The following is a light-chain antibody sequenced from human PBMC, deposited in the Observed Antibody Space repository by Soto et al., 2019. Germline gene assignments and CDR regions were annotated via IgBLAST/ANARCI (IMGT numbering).Light chain of an antibody. J-gene: IGKJ5*01. CDR2: KTS. V-gene: IGKV2-24*01. Sequence: DLVMTQTPLSSPVTLGQPASISCRSSESLVHRDGNTYLSWLQQRPGQPPRLLIYKTSNRFSGVPDRFSGSGAGTDFTLKISRVEAEDVGVYYCMPAKQWPLTFGQGTRLDIK. CDR1: ESLVHRDGNTY. CDR3: MPAKQWPLT.